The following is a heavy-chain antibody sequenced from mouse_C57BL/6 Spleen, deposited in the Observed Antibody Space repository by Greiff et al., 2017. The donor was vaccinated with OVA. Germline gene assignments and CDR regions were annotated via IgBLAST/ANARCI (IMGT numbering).Heavy chain of an antibody. J-gene: IGHJ3*01. CDR1: GYAFTNYL. CDR3: ARFDYDGGFAY. Sequence: VQLQQSGAELVRPGTSVKVSCKASGYAFTNYLIEWVKQRPGQGLEWIGVINPGSGGTNYNEKFKGKATLTADQSSSTAYMQLSSLTSEDSAVYFCARFDYDGGFAYWGQGTLVTVSA. D-gene: IGHD2-4*01. CDR2: INPGSGGT. V-gene: IGHV1-54*01.